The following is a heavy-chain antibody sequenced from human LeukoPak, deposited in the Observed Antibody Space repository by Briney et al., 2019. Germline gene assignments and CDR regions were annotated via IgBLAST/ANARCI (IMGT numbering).Heavy chain of an antibody. Sequence: PGGSLRLSCAASGLTFSSYGMHWVRQAPGKGLEWVAFIRYDGSNKYYAYSVKGRFTISRDNSKNTPYLQMNSLRAEDTAVYYCAKASGEPDDWGQGTLVTVSS. CDR3: AKASGEPDD. V-gene: IGHV3-30*02. D-gene: IGHD3-3*01. J-gene: IGHJ4*02. CDR1: GLTFSSYG. CDR2: IRYDGSNK.